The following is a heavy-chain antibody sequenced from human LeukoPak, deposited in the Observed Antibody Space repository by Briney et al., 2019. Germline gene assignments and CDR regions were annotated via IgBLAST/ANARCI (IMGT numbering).Heavy chain of an antibody. CDR2: IYYSGST. D-gene: IGHD4-11*01. V-gene: IGHV4-39*01. CDR3: ARLPRATVTTTGFDY. CDR1: GGSISSSSYY. Sequence: PSETLSLTCTVSGGSISSSSYYWGWIRQPPGKGLEWIGNIYYSGSTYYNPSLKSRVTISVDTSKSQFSLKLSSVTAADTAVYYCARLPRATVTTTGFDYWGQGTLVTVSS. J-gene: IGHJ4*02.